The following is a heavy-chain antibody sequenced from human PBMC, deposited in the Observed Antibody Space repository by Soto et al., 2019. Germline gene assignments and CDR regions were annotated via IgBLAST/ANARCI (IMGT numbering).Heavy chain of an antibody. Sequence: EVQVVESGGGLVKPGGSLTLSCNFTFSMYSMNWVRQAPGKGLEWVASISSGAAYIKYAGSVQGGFTISRDNAKNTVSLQMSSLRVEDTAVYFCTRDEGGSYDSWFHPWGQGSQVTVSA. CDR1: TFSMYS. J-gene: IGHJ5*02. D-gene: IGHD1-26*01. CDR2: ISSGAAYI. CDR3: TRDEGGSYDSWFHP. V-gene: IGHV3-21*06.